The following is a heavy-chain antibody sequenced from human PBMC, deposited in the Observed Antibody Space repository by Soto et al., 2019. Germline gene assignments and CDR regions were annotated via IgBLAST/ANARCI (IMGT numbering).Heavy chain of an antibody. CDR2: MNPNSGNT. CDR3: AVLLHLGELSFDY. Sequence: ASVKVSCKASGYTFTSYDINWVRQATGQGLEWMGWMNPNSGNTGYAQKFQGRVTMTRNTSISTAYMELSSLRSEDTAVYYCAVLLHLGELSFDYWGQGTLVTVSS. J-gene: IGHJ4*02. D-gene: IGHD3-16*02. V-gene: IGHV1-8*01. CDR1: GYTFTSYD.